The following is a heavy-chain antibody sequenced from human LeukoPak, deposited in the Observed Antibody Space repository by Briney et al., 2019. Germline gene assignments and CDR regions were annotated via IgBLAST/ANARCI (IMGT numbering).Heavy chain of an antibody. J-gene: IGHJ4*02. CDR3: ARFQQLPTVAPD. CDR2: ISGGSSTI. Sequence: GGSLRLSCAASGFTFSIYSMTWVRQAPGKGLEWVSYISGGSSTIDYADSVRGRFTVSRDNAKNSLYLQMNNLRAEDTAVYYCARFQQLPTVAPDWGQGTLVTVSS. D-gene: IGHD6-13*01. V-gene: IGHV3-48*01. CDR1: GFTFSIYS.